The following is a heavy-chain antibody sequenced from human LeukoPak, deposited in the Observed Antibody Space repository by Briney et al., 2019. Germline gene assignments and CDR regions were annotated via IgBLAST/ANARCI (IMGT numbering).Heavy chain of an antibody. V-gene: IGHV3-33*01. CDR3: AGDTPPGGEYYFEY. J-gene: IGHJ4*02. Sequence: PGGSLRLSCAASGFSFSTYGMHWVRQAPDTGLEWVALIWRDGSKEYYADSVKGRFTISRDNSKNTLYLEMNSLRTDDTAVYYCAGDTPPGGEYYFEYWGQGALVTVSS. CDR2: IWRDGSKE. CDR1: GFSFSTYG. D-gene: IGHD3-16*01.